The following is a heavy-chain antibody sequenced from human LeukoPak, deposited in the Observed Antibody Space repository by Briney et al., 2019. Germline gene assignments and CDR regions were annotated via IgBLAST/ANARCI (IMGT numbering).Heavy chain of an antibody. V-gene: IGHV3-33*01. Sequence: PGGSLRLSCAASGFTFSSYGMHWVRQAPGKGLERVAVIWHDGSNKYYADSVKGRFTISRDNSKNTLYLQMNSLRAEDTAVYYCAREFGTPDAFDIWGQGTMVTVSS. CDR3: AREFGTPDAFDI. CDR1: GFTFSSYG. D-gene: IGHD3-16*01. CDR2: IWHDGSNK. J-gene: IGHJ3*02.